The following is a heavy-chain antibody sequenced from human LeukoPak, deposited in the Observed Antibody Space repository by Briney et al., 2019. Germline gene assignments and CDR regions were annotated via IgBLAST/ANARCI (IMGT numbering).Heavy chain of an antibody. Sequence: PSETLSLTCTVSGASMNGHYWTWIRLSPGKGLEWIGYISDSGSTSYNPSLKSRVIMSLEASKTEFPLRLNSVTVADTAVYYCARVFRGAVTSNWFDPWGQGTLVTVSS. V-gene: IGHV4-59*11. CDR2: ISDSGST. D-gene: IGHD3-3*01. CDR3: ARVFRGAVTSNWFDP. J-gene: IGHJ5*02. CDR1: GASMNGHY.